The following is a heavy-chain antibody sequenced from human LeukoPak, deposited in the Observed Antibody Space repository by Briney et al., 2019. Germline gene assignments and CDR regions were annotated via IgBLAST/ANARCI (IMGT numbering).Heavy chain of an antibody. CDR1: GYTFTSYA. Sequence: GASVKVSCKASGYTFTSYAMNWVRQAPGQGLEWMGWINTNTGNPTYAQGFTGRFVFSLDTSVSTAYLKISSLKAEDTAVYYCARLLVVVPGASIHWFDPWGQGTLVTVSS. J-gene: IGHJ5*02. D-gene: IGHD2-2*01. V-gene: IGHV7-4-1*02. CDR3: ARLLVVVPGASIHWFDP. CDR2: INTNTGNP.